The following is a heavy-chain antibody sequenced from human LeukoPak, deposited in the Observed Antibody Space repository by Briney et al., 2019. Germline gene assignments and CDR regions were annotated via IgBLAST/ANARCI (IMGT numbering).Heavy chain of an antibody. D-gene: IGHD6-13*01. CDR1: GGSISSSSYY. CDR2: IYYSGST. Sequence: PSETLSLTCTVSGGSISSSSYYWGWIRQPPGKGLEWIGSIYYSGSTYYNPSLKSRVTISVDKSKNQFSLKLSSVTAADTAVYYCARNPSISSSWYFDYWGQGTLVTVSS. V-gene: IGHV4-39*07. CDR3: ARNPSISSSWYFDY. J-gene: IGHJ4*02.